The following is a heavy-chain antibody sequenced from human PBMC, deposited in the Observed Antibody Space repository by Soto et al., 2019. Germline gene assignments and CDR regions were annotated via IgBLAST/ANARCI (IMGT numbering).Heavy chain of an antibody. CDR1: GGTFSSYT. CDR3: AISSSLNWFDP. CDR2: IIPILGIA. D-gene: IGHD6-6*01. J-gene: IGHJ5*02. Sequence: SVKVSCKASGGTFSSYTISWVRQAPGQGLEWMGRIIPILGIANYAQKFQGRVTITADKSTSTAYMELSSLRSEDTAVYYCAISSSLNWFDPWGQGTLVTVSS. V-gene: IGHV1-69*02.